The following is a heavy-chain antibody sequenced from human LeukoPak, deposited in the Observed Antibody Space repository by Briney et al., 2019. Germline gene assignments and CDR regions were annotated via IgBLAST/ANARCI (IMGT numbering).Heavy chain of an antibody. CDR2: INPNSGGT. CDR3: ARDWGDSSGYYYDY. V-gene: IGHV1-2*02. D-gene: IGHD3-22*01. Sequence: ASVKVSCKATGYTFSGYYMHWVRRAPGQGLEWMGWINPNSGGTNYAQKFQGRVTMTRDTSISTAYMELSRLRSDDTAVYYCARDWGDSSGYYYDYWGQGTLVTVSS. J-gene: IGHJ4*02. CDR1: GYTFSGYY.